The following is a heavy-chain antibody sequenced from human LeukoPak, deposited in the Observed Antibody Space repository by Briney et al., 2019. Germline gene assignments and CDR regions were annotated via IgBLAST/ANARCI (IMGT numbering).Heavy chain of an antibody. Sequence: SETPSLTCSVSGASLSSGTYYWNWIRQPPGNGLEWIAYQYYSGSPIYNPSLRSRVTISVDTSRDQFSLKVTSVTAADTAIYYCARSSGGMYNYYYMDVWGKGTTVTVSS. D-gene: IGHD1-26*01. J-gene: IGHJ6*03. CDR2: QYYSGSP. CDR1: GASLSSGTYY. CDR3: ARSSGGMYNYYYMDV. V-gene: IGHV4-61*01.